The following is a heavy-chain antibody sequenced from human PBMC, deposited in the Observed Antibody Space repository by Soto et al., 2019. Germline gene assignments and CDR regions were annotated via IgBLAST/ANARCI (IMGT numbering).Heavy chain of an antibody. CDR2: ISSSGNT. CDR1: DGSIINFY. CDR3: ARAPMVLTRSYFDS. D-gene: IGHD3-22*01. Sequence: PSETLSLTCTFSDGSIINFYWSWIRQPPGKGLEWIGYISSSGNTNYNPSLKSRVSISVDTSKNQFSLNLTSVTAADTGVYYCARAPMVLTRSYFDSWGQGTPVTVSS. J-gene: IGHJ4*02. V-gene: IGHV4-59*01.